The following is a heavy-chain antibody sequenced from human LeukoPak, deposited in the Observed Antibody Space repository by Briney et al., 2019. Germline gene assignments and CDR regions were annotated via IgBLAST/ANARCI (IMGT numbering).Heavy chain of an antibody. CDR1: GGSISSYY. J-gene: IGHJ1*01. CDR2: IYYSGST. Sequence: SETLSLTCTVSGGSISSYYWSWIRQPPGKGLEWIGYIYYSGSTNYNPSLKSRVTISVDTPKNQFSLKLSSVTAADTAVYYCARATVTTGMYFQHWGQGSLVTVSS. CDR3: ARATVTTGMYFQH. D-gene: IGHD4-17*01. V-gene: IGHV4-59*01.